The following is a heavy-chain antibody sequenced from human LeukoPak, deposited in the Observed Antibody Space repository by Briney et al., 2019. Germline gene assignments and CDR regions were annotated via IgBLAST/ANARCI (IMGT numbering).Heavy chain of an antibody. CDR3: AREDSSGWCSAY. D-gene: IGHD6-19*01. CDR1: GFTFSGHG. J-gene: IGHJ4*02. Sequence: GGSLRLSCAASGFTFSGHGMHWIRQAPGKGLEWVAVIWHDGSKQLYADSVKGRFSISRDDSTSTLYLQMNSLRAEDTAVYYCAREDSSGWCSAYWGQGTLVTVSS. V-gene: IGHV3-33*01. CDR2: IWHDGSKQ.